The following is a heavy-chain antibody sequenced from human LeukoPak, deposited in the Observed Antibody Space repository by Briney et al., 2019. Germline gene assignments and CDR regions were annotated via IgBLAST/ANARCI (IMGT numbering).Heavy chain of an antibody. CDR3: ARENYYDSSAPFDY. D-gene: IGHD3-22*01. J-gene: IGHJ4*02. CDR1: GGTFSSYA. CDR2: IIPILGIA. V-gene: IGHV1-69*04. Sequence: SVTVSCKASGGTFSSYAISWVRQAPGQGLEWMGRIIPILGIANYAQKFQGRVTITADKSTSTAYMELSSLRSEDTAVYYCARENYYDSSAPFDYWGQGTLVTVSS.